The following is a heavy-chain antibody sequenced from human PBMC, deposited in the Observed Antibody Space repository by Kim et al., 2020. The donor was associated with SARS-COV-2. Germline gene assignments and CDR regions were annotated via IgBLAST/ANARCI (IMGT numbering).Heavy chain of an antibody. V-gene: IGHV3-23*01. CDR1: GFSFAVYA. J-gene: IGHJ6*01. Sequence: GGSLRLSCAASGFSFAVYAMSWVRQAPGKGLEWVSGIGWVGGTSYADAAVGRFTISSDVSASKFSLQKNNSRSDEDTALYYAARARVSSISLADQGMDV. CDR2: IGWVGGT. D-gene: IGHD3-3*02. CDR3: ARARVSSISLADQGMDV.